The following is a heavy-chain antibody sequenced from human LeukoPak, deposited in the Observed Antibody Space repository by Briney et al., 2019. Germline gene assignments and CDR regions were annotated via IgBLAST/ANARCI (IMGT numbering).Heavy chain of an antibody. J-gene: IGHJ4*02. CDR1: GFTFSDHY. CDR2: TRSEANSYTT. Sequence: PGGSLRLSCAASGFTFSDHYMDWVRQAPGKGLEWVDLTRSEANSYTTEYAASVKGRFTISRDDSKNSLYLQMNSLKTEDTAVYYCARGGVYDYDSSGYFFDYWGQGTLVTVSS. D-gene: IGHD3-22*01. V-gene: IGHV3-72*01. CDR3: ARGGVYDYDSSGYFFDY.